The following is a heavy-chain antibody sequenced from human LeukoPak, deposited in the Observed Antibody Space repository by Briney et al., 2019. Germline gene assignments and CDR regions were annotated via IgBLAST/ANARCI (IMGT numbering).Heavy chain of an antibody. Sequence: ASVKVSCKGSGYTFTKYAISWVRQAPGQGLEYMGWIDTTTGNPTYAQGFTGRFVFSLDTSVSTAYLQISSLKAEDSAIYFCANCYDSSGFFAYWGQGTLVTVSS. V-gene: IGHV7-4-1*02. J-gene: IGHJ4*02. CDR2: IDTTTGNP. D-gene: IGHD3-22*01. CDR3: ANCYDSSGFFAY. CDR1: GYTFTKYA.